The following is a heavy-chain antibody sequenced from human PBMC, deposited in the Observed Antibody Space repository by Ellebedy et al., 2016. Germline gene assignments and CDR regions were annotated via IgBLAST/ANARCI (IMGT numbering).Heavy chain of an antibody. CDR3: AKYGGYDNRGNYFDS. J-gene: IGHJ4*02. Sequence: SETLSLTCTVSGGSISTNNWWSWVRQSPGKGLDWIGEIYHSGSTNYNPSLKSRVTISVDESKNHFSLTLTSETAADTALYYCAKYGGYDNRGNYFDSWGQGSLVTVSS. CDR1: GGSISTNNW. CDR2: IYHSGST. D-gene: IGHD5-12*01. V-gene: IGHV4-4*02.